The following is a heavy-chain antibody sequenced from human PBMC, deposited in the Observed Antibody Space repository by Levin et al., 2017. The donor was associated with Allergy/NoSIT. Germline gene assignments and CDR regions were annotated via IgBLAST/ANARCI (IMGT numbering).Heavy chain of an antibody. D-gene: IGHD2/OR15-2a*01. CDR2: ISSSSSYI. CDR1: GFTFSSYS. V-gene: IGHV3-21*01. CDR3: ARDDVRVGIGHDAFDI. J-gene: IGHJ3*02. Sequence: GESLKISCAASGFTFSSYSMNWVRQAPGKGLEWVSSISSSSSYIYYADSVKGRFTISRDNAKNSLYLQMNSLRAEDTAVYYCARDDVRVGIGHDAFDIWGQGTMVTVSS.